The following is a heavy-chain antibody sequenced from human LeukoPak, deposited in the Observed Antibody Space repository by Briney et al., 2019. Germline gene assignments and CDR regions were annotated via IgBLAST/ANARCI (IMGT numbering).Heavy chain of an antibody. CDR3: ARALYYFDY. CDR1: GGSISSYY. CDR2: IYYSGST. V-gene: IGHV4-59*01. J-gene: IGHJ4*02. Sequence: SETLSLTCTVSGGSISSYYWSWIRQPPGKGLEWIGYIYYSGSTNYNPSLKSRVTISVGTSKNQFSLKLSSVTAADTAVYYCARALYYFDYWGQGTLVTVSS.